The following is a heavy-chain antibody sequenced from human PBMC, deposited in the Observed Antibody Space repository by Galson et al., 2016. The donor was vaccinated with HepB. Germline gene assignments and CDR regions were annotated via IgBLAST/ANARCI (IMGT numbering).Heavy chain of an antibody. CDR3: ARDGAVFDY. Sequence: SLRLSCAASGFTFKTYWMSWIRQAPGKGLERVANIKEDGTVENYVDSVKGRFTISRDNAKSSFYLQMNSLRAEDTAVYYCARDGAVFDYWGQGTLVTVSS. D-gene: IGHD1-26*01. J-gene: IGHJ4*02. V-gene: IGHV3-7*01. CDR1: GFTFKTYW. CDR2: IKEDGTVE.